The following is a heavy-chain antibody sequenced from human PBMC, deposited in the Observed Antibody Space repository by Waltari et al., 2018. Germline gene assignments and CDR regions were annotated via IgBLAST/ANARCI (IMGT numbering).Heavy chain of an antibody. V-gene: IGHV3-30*02. Sequence: VQVVESGGGVVQPWGSLRLSCPASGFTSRIYGRQGVRQGQGKGREWVSFIAYDGRNEYYADSVKGRFTIARDNSKNTLHLQMNSLREDDTAVYHCAKDVASYCSGGSCYTLDSWGQGTPVTVSS. J-gene: IGHJ4*02. CDR2: IAYDGRNE. D-gene: IGHD2-15*01. CDR1: GFTSRIYG. CDR3: AKDVASYCSGGSCYTLDS.